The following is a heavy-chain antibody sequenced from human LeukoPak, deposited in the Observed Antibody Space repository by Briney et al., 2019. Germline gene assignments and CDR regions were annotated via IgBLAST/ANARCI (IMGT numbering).Heavy chain of an antibody. CDR1: GFTFGDYG. D-gene: IGHD5-18*01. CDR2: ISTSDGTT. V-gene: IGHV3-23*01. CDR3: AKGRTGFSYGYGIDY. Sequence: GGSLRLSCVGSGFTFGDYGMSWVRQAPGKGLEWVSSISTSDGTTYYADSVKGRFTISRDNSKNTLYLQMNSLRAEDAAIYYCAKGRTGFSYGYGIDYWGQGTLVTVSS. J-gene: IGHJ4*02.